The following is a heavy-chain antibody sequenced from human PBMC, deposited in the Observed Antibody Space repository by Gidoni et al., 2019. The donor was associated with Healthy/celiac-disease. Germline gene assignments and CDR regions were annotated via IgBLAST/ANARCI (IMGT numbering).Heavy chain of an antibody. Sequence: QLQLQESGPGLVKPSETLSLTCTVSGGSIRSTSYYWGWTPQPPGKGLEWIGSLYYSGSTYYNTSLKSRVTITVDTSKNQFSLKLSAVTAADTAVYYCARRAGYNSAFDIWGQGTMVTVSS. V-gene: IGHV4-39*01. J-gene: IGHJ3*02. CDR2: LYYSGST. D-gene: IGHD5-12*01. CDR3: ARRAGYNSAFDI. CDR1: GGSIRSTSYY.